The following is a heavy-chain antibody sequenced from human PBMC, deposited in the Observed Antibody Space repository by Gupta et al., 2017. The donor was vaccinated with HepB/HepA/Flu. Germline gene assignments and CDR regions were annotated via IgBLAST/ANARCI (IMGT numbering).Heavy chain of an antibody. CDR3: AKDEGAFDI. CDR1: GFTFSSYG. CDR2: ISYDGSNK. V-gene: IGHV3-30*18. J-gene: IGHJ3*02. Sequence: QVQLVESGGGVVQPGRSLRLSCAASGFTFSSYGMHWVRQAPGKGLEWVAVISYDGSNKYYADSAKGRFTISRDNSKNTLYLQMNSLRAEDTAVYYCAKDEGAFDIWGQGTMVTVSS.